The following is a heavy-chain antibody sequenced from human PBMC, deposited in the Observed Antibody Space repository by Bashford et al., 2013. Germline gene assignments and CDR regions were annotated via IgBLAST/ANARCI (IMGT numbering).Heavy chain of an antibody. CDR1: GFTFSNYE. CDR2: ISTSGKTI. D-gene: IGHD2-8*01. CDR3: TSRSTNGGSYVDFFDY. J-gene: IGHJ4*01. Sequence: GGPLRLSCAASGFTFSNYEMNWVRQALGKGLEWVSYISTSGKTIYYAASVKGRFTISRDDFKRIVYLQMNSLNTEDTAVYYCTSRSTNGGSYVDFFDYWGHGTLVTVSS. V-gene: IGHV3-48*03.